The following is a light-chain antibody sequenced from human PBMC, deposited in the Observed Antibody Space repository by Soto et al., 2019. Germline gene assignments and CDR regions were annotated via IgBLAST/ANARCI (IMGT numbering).Light chain of an antibody. CDR3: QQSFSVSWT. J-gene: IGKJ1*01. CDR2: AAS. Sequence: DIQMTQSPPSLSASVGDRVTITCRASQIISNYLNWYQQKPGKAPNLLIYAASNLQSGLPSRFSGSGSGTDFTLTISNLQPEDSAIYYCQQSFSVSWTFGQGTKVDIK. V-gene: IGKV1-39*01. CDR1: QIISNY.